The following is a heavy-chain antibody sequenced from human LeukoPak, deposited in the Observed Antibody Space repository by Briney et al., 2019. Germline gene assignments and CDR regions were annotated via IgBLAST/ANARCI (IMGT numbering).Heavy chain of an antibody. CDR3: ARDGEMATTPDAFDI. CDR1: GFTVSSNY. CDR2: IYSGGST. D-gene: IGHD5-24*01. Sequence: GGSLRLSCAASGFTVSSNYMSWVRQAPGKGLEWVSVIYSGGSTYYAGSVKGRFTISRDNSKNTLYLQMNSLRAEDTAVYYCARDGEMATTPDAFDIWGQGTMVTVSS. V-gene: IGHV3-66*01. J-gene: IGHJ3*02.